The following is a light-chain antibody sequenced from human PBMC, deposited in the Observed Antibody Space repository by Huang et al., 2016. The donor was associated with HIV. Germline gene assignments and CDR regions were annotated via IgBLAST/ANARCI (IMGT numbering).Light chain of an antibody. V-gene: IGKV3-15*01. J-gene: IGKJ4*01. CDR1: QSVNSN. CDR3: QQYNDWPLT. Sequence: ETLMTQSPATLSVSPGERATLSCRASQSVNSNLAWYQQKPGQAPRLLIFGASTRATGIPARFSGSESGTEFTLTISSLYSEDFAVYYCQQYNDWPLTFGGGTKVEIK. CDR2: GAS.